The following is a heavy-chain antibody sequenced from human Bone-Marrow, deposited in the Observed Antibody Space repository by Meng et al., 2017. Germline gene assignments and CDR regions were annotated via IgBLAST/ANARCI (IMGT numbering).Heavy chain of an antibody. CDR3: AHRLIQGDGSYSEPFDY. CDR1: GCSLSTSGVG. V-gene: IGHV2-5*02. J-gene: IGHJ4*02. Sequence: QFTLNESGPTLVNPAHTLPPTWSFSGCSLSTSGVGVGWIRQPPGKALEWLALIYWDDDKRYSPSLKSRLTITKDTSKNQVVLTMTNMDPVDTATYYCAHRLIQGDGSYSEPFDYWGQGTLVTVSS. D-gene: IGHD1-26*01. CDR2: IYWDDDK.